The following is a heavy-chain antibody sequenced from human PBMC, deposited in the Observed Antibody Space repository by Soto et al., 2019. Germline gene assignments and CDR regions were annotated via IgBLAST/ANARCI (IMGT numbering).Heavy chain of an antibody. CDR2: INPNSGGT. J-gene: IGHJ6*01. Sequence: ASVNVSCKASGDTFTGYYMHWVRQAPGQGLEWMGWINPNSGGTNYAQKFQGWVTMTRDTSISTAYMELSRLRSDDTAVYYCARELGGIQLWGPYYYYGMDVCGQVTTVTVS. D-gene: IGHD5-18*01. CDR3: ARELGGIQLWGPYYYYGMDV. V-gene: IGHV1-2*04. CDR1: GDTFTGYY.